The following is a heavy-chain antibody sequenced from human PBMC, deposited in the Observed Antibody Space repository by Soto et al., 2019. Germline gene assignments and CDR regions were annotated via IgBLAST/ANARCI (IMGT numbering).Heavy chain of an antibody. J-gene: IGHJ4*02. CDR1: GFTFSNYY. CDR3: AKEERGQVFDY. D-gene: IGHD1-1*01. CDR2: VNLDGSEK. Sequence: EVQLVESGGGLVQPGGSLRLSCXASGFTFSNYYMSWVRQAPGKGLEWVANVNLDGSEKYYVDSVKGRFTISRDNAKNSLYLQMNSLRAEDTAVYYCAKEERGQVFDYWGQGTLVTVSS. V-gene: IGHV3-7*04.